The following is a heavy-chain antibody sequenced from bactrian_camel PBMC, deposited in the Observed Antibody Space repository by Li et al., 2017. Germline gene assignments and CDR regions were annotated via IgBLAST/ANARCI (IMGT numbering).Heavy chain of an antibody. D-gene: IGHD3*01. V-gene: IGHV3-2*01. CDR3: ATDPRMGWILQVDY. CDR2: IYTGGGST. Sequence: VESGGGLVQPGGSLRLSCAASGFTFSTYYMSWVRQAPGKGLEWVSSIYTGGGSTYYADSVKGRFTISRDNAKNTVYLQMSSLISEDTALYYCATDPRMGWILQVDYWGRGTQVTVS. J-gene: IGHJ4*01. CDR1: GFTFSTYY.